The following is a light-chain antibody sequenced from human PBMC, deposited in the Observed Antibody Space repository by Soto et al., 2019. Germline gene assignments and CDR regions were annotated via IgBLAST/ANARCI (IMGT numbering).Light chain of an antibody. CDR2: RAS. CDR1: QSISSW. J-gene: IGKJ5*01. V-gene: IGKV1-5*03. CDR3: QQYHSYYDPHF. Sequence: DIQMTQSPSTLSAFVGDRVTITCRASQSISSWLAWYQQKLGKAPKLLIYRASSLKTGVPSRFSGSGYGTEFTLTISSRQPDDFATYYCQQYHSYYDPHFFGQGTRLEIK.